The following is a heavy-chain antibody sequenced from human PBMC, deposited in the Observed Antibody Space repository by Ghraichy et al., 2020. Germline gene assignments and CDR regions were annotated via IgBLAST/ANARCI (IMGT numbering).Heavy chain of an antibody. CDR1: GDSISSYY. J-gene: IGHJ3*02. CDR2: IYYSGST. Sequence: SQTLSLTCTVSGDSISSYYWSWIRQPPGKGLEWIGYIYYSGSTNYNPSLKSRVTISVDTSKNQFSLKLSSVTAADTAVYYCARKSGYSETGDDAFDIWGQGTMVTVSS. D-gene: IGHD5-12*01. V-gene: IGHV4-59*01. CDR3: ARKSGYSETGDDAFDI.